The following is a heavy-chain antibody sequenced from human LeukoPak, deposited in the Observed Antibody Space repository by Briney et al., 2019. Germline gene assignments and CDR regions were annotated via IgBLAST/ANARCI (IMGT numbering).Heavy chain of an antibody. CDR1: GFTFSSYA. CDR2: ISSNGGST. CDR3: ARGGRWLQNYGGNWFDP. J-gene: IGHJ5*02. V-gene: IGHV3-64*01. D-gene: IGHD5-12*01. Sequence: GGSLRLSCAASGFTFSSYAMHWVRQAPGKGPEYVSAISSNGGSTYYANSVKGRFTISRDNSKNTLYLQMGSLRAEDMGVYYCARGGRWLQNYGGNWFDPWGQGTLVTVSS.